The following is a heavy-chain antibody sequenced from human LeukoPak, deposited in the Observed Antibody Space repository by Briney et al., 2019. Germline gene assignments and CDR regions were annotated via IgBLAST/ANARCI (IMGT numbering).Heavy chain of an antibody. V-gene: IGHV4-59*01. D-gene: IGHD2/OR15-2a*01. CDR1: GGSISSYY. Sequence: SETLSLTCAVYGGSISSYYWSWIRQPPGKGLEWIGYIYYSGSTNYNPSLKSRVTISVDTSKNQFSLKLSSVTAADTAVYYCATQILLCHYYWGQGTLVTVSS. CDR2: IYYSGST. J-gene: IGHJ4*02. CDR3: ATQILLCHYY.